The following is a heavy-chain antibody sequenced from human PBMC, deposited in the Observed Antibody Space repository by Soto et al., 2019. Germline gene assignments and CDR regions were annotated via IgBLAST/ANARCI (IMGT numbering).Heavy chain of an antibody. CDR3: ARGPGSPYYDFWSGYPTDYYYYGMDV. J-gene: IGHJ6*02. Sequence: GESLKISCKGSGYSFTSYWIGWVRQMPGKGLEWMGIIYPGGSDTRYSPSFQGQVTISADKSISTAYLQWSSLKASDTAMYYCARGPGSPYYDFWSGYPTDYYYYGMDVWGQGTTVTVSS. D-gene: IGHD3-3*01. CDR1: GYSFTSYW. CDR2: IYPGGSDT. V-gene: IGHV5-51*01.